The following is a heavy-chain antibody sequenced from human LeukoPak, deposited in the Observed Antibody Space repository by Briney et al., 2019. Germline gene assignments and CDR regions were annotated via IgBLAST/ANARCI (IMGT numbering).Heavy chain of an antibody. Sequence: GGSLRLSCAASGFTFSSYAMGWVRQAPGKGLEWVSAISGSGANTYYADSVKGRFTISRDNSKNTLSLQMNTLRTDDTAVYYCAKLRLYYYDSSGYYGGFDYWGQGTLVTVSS. CDR1: GFTFSSYA. V-gene: IGHV3-23*01. CDR3: AKLRLYYYDSSGYYGGFDY. CDR2: ISGSGANT. J-gene: IGHJ4*02. D-gene: IGHD3-22*01.